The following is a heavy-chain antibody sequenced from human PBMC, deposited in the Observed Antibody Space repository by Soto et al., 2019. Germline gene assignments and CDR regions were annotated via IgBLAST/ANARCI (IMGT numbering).Heavy chain of an antibody. CDR3: ARDRYADSDYLYHNAFDI. Sequence: SETRSLTCTVSGDSISSGGYYWSWIRQHPGKGLEWIGYIYFSGSTYYNPSLKSRVTISVDTSENQFSLKLNSVTAADTAVYYCARDRYADSDYLYHNAFDIWGQGTRVTVSS. D-gene: IGHD3-22*01. V-gene: IGHV4-31*03. J-gene: IGHJ3*02. CDR1: GDSISSGGYY. CDR2: IYFSGST.